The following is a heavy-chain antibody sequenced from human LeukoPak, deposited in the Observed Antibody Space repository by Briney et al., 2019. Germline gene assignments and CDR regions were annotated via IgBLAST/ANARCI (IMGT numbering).Heavy chain of an antibody. J-gene: IGHJ4*02. CDR3: AKDTSQWLETYFDY. CDR2: ISSSSSTI. CDR1: GFTFSSYS. D-gene: IGHD6-19*01. Sequence: PGGSLRLSCAASGFTFSSYSMNWVRQAPGKGLEWVSYISSSSSTIYYADSVKGRFTISRDNSKNTLYLQMNSLRAEDTAVYYCAKDTSQWLETYFDYWGQGTLVTVSS. V-gene: IGHV3-48*01.